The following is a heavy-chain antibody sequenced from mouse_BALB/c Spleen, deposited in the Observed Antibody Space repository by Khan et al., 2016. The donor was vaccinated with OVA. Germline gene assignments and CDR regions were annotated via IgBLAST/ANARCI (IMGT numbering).Heavy chain of an antibody. J-gene: IGHJ4*01. CDR1: GYSITTNYA. CDR3: ARKNYYGYAVDY. D-gene: IGHD1-1*01. V-gene: IGHV3-2*02. CDR2: ISYGGST. Sequence: EVELVESGPGLVKPSQSLSLTCTVTGYSITTNYAWDWIRQFPGNKLEWMGYISYGGSTSYHPSLKSRISITRDTSKNQFFLQLNSVTTEDTATYYCARKNYYGYAVDYWGQGTSVTVSS.